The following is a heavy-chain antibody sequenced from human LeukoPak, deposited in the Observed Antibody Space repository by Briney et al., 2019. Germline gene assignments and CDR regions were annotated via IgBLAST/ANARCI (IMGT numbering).Heavy chain of an antibody. Sequence: ASVKVSCKASGYTFTGYYMHWVRQAPGQGLEWMGRINPNSGGTNYAQKFQGRATMTRDTSISTAYMELSRLRSDDTAVYYCARAERRDGYNYDFDYWGQGTLVTVSS. CDR2: INPNSGGT. V-gene: IGHV1-2*06. CDR1: GYTFTGYY. D-gene: IGHD5-24*01. CDR3: ARAERRDGYNYDFDY. J-gene: IGHJ4*02.